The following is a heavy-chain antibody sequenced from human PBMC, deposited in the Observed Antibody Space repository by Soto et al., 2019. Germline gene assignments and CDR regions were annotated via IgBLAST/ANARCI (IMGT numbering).Heavy chain of an antibody. CDR2: ISYDGSNK. CDR1: GFTFSSYG. D-gene: IGHD3-22*01. CDR3: ARDPSYDRGPDFGY. J-gene: IGHJ4*02. V-gene: IGHV3-30*03. Sequence: PGGSLRLSCAASGFTFSSYGMHWVRQAPGKGLEWVAVISYDGSNKYYADSVKGRFTISRDNAKNSLYLQMDSLRADDTAVYHCARDPSYDRGPDFGYWGQGTLVTVSS.